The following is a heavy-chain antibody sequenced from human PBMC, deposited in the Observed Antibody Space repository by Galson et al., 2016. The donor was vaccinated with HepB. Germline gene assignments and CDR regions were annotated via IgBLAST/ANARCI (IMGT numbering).Heavy chain of an antibody. J-gene: IGHJ6*02. Sequence: SLRLSCAASGFTVSRNYMSWVRQAPGNGLEWVSIIYRDGTTFYADYVKGRFTISRDSSKNTLYLQMNSLRAEDTAVYYCAGEGIALAGSPHYYYGMDVWGQGTTVTVSS. CDR3: AGEGIALAGSPHYYYGMDV. D-gene: IGHD6-19*01. V-gene: IGHV3-53*01. CDR2: IYRDGTT. CDR1: GFTVSRNY.